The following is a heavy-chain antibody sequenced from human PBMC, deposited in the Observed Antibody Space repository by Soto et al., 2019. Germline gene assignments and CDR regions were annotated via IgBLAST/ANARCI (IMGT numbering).Heavy chain of an antibody. Sequence: SETLSLTCTVSGGSISSYYLSWIRQPPGKGLEWIGFIYYSGSTNCNPSLKSRVTISVDTSKNQFSLKLSSVTAADTAVYYCTSLDVGGQGTTVPVS. CDR2: IYYSGST. V-gene: IGHV4-59*01. CDR1: GGSISSYY. J-gene: IGHJ6*02. CDR3: TSLDV.